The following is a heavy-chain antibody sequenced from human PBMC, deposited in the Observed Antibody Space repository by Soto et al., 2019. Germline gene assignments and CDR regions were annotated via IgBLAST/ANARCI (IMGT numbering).Heavy chain of an antibody. J-gene: IGHJ6*03. D-gene: IGHD1-20*01. CDR2: ISHDGNVN. CDR3: AKDDNWESHFYYFMDL. Sequence: QVQLVESGGGVVQPGRSLRLSCEASGFTFSSYAMHWVRQAPGKGLEWVAVISHDGNVNYYSGSVKGRLTMSRDNSKDTLYLQIDSLRSEYTAVYFCAKDDNWESHFYYFMDLWGKWTPVTVSS. CDR1: GFTFSSYA. V-gene: IGHV3-30*18.